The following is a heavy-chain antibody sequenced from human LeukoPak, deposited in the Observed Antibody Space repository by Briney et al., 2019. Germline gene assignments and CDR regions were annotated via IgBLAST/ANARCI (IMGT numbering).Heavy chain of an antibody. D-gene: IGHD3-22*01. Sequence: ASVKVSCKGSGYIFTNYYMHWVRQAPGQGLEWMGWINPNTGGTNYAQKFQGRVTMTRDTSISTAYMEPSRLRSDDTAVYYCARGDYYDNSGYVDYWGQGTLVTVSS. CDR3: ARGDYYDNSGYVDY. J-gene: IGHJ4*02. CDR2: INPNTGGT. CDR1: GYIFTNYY. V-gene: IGHV1-2*02.